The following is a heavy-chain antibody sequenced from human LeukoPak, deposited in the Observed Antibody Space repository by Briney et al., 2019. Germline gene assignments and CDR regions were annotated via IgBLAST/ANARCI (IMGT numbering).Heavy chain of an antibody. Sequence: SETLSLTCTVSGGSISSYYWSWIRQPPGKGLEWIGYIYYSGSTNYNPSLKSRVTISVDTSKNQFSLKLSSVTAADTAVYYCARREGEKWGQGTLVTVSS. J-gene: IGHJ4*02. CDR1: GGSISSYY. D-gene: IGHD3-16*01. CDR3: ARREGEK. V-gene: IGHV4-59*08. CDR2: IYYSGST.